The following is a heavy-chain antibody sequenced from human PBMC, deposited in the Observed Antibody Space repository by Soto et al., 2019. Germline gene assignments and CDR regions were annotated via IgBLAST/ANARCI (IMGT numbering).Heavy chain of an antibody. Sequence: ASVKVSCKASGGTLSSYVISWVRQAPGQGLEWMGGIIPVFGTVNYAQKFQGRVTITADESTTTAYMELRSLRSEDAAVYYCARAQRIQLWASGMDVWGQGTTVTVSS. CDR2: IIPVFGTV. D-gene: IGHD5-18*01. J-gene: IGHJ6*02. CDR1: GGTLSSYV. V-gene: IGHV1-69*13. CDR3: ARAQRIQLWASGMDV.